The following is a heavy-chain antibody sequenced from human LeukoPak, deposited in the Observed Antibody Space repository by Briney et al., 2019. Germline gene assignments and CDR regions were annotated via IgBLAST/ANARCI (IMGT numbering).Heavy chain of an antibody. CDR1: GFTFSSYS. J-gene: IGHJ4*02. CDR2: ISGSGGST. CDR3: AKDEYSSSWYGAGY. Sequence: PGGSLRLSCAASGFTFSSYSMNWVRQAPGKGLEWVSAISGSGGSTYYADSVKGRFTISRDNSKNTLYLQMNSLRAEDTAVYYCAKDEYSSSWYGAGYWGQGTLVTVSS. V-gene: IGHV3-23*01. D-gene: IGHD6-13*01.